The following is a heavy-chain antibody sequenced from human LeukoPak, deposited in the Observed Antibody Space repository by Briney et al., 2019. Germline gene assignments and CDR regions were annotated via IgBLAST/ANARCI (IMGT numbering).Heavy chain of an antibody. CDR1: GYTLTCYY. Sequence: ASVKVSCKASGYTLTCYYMHWVRQAPRKGLEWMGWINPNSGGTNYAQKFQGRVTMTRDTSISTAYMELSRLRSDDTAVYYCARGAAAAYDYWGQGTLVTVSS. CDR3: ARGAAAAYDY. D-gene: IGHD6-13*01. V-gene: IGHV1-2*02. CDR2: INPNSGGT. J-gene: IGHJ4*02.